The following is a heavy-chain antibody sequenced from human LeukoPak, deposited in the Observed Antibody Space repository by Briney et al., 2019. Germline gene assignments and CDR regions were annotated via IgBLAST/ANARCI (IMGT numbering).Heavy chain of an antibody. CDR3: ARDLPPAPWNGMDV. V-gene: IGHV3-53*01. CDR1: GLTVSSNY. Sequence: AGGSLRLSCAASGLTVSSNYMSWVRQATGKGLEWVSVIYSGGSTYYADSVKGRFTISRDNSKNTLYLQMNSLRPEDTAVYYCARDLPPAPWNGMDVWGQGTTVTVSS. D-gene: IGHD2-2*01. J-gene: IGHJ6*02. CDR2: IYSGGST.